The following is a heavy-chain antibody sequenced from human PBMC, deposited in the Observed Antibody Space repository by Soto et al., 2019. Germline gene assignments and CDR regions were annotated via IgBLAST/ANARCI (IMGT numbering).Heavy chain of an antibody. J-gene: IGHJ5*02. Sequence: PTLVNPTETLTLTCTVSGFSLSNARMGVSWIRQPPGKALEWLAHIFSNDKKSYSTSLKSRLTISKDTSKSQVVLTMTNMDPVGTATYYCARINWNYVGRRFDPWGQGTLVTVSS. V-gene: IGHV2-26*01. CDR3: ARINWNYVGRRFDP. CDR1: GFSLSNARMG. CDR2: IFSNDKK. D-gene: IGHD1-7*01.